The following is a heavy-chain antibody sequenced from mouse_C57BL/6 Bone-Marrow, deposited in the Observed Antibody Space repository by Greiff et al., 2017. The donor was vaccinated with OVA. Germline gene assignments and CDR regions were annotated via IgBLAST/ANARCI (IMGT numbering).Heavy chain of an antibody. J-gene: IGHJ4*01. V-gene: IGHV1-18*01. CDR2: INPNNGGT. CDR3: QVRSYYDYDEDYAMDY. Sequence: VQLQQSGPELVKPGASVKIPCKASGYTFTDYNMDWVKQSHGQSLEWIGDINPNNGGTIYNQKFKGKATLTVDKSSSTAYMELRSLTSEDTAVYDCQVRSYYDYDEDYAMDYWGQGTSVTVSS. CDR1: GYTFTDYN. D-gene: IGHD2-4*01.